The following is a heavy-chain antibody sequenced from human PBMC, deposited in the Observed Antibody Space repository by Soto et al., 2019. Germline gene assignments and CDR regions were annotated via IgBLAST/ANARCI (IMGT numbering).Heavy chain of an antibody. CDR3: ARYYFDNSGYSNWFDP. Sequence: QVQLQESGPGLVKPSQTLSLTCTVSGGSISSGAYYWSWIRQHSEKGLEWIGYMHYSGIAYYNPSLTTRLTISVDTPKNQFSLKLTSVTAADTAVYYCARYYFDNSGYSNWFDPWGRGTLVTVSS. J-gene: IGHJ5*02. CDR2: MHYSGIA. D-gene: IGHD3-22*01. CDR1: GGSISSGAYY. V-gene: IGHV4-31*03.